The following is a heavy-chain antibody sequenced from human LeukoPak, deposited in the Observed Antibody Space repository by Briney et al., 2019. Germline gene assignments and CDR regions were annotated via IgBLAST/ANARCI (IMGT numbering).Heavy chain of an antibody. CDR1: GFTLSSYA. Sequence: GGSLRLSCAASGFTLSSYAMSCVRHAPGKGLEWVSAISGSGGSTYYADSVKGRFTISRDNSKNTLYLQMNSLRAEDTAIYYCAKDLIAVVRGAFGDWGQGTLVTVSS. V-gene: IGHV3-23*01. D-gene: IGHD3-10*01. J-gene: IGHJ4*02. CDR2: ISGSGGST. CDR3: AKDLIAVVRGAFGD.